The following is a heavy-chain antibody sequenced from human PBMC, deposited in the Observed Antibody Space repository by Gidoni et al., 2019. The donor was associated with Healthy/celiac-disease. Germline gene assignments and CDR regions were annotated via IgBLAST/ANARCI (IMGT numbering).Heavy chain of an antibody. CDR1: GYPFPNYY. D-gene: IGHD3-9*01. CDR2: INPNTGAT. CDR3: ARGGYFHWASDI. Sequence: QVQLVQSGAEVKKPGASLHVSCRASGYPFPNYYMHWVRQAPGQGLEWMGWINPNTGATNYAQKFQGWVSMTRDTSISTAYMELSRLRSDDTAVYYCARGGYFHWASDIWGQGTMVTVSS. J-gene: IGHJ3*02. V-gene: IGHV1-2*04.